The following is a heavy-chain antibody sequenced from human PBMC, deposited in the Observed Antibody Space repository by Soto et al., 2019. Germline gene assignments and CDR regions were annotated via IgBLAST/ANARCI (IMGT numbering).Heavy chain of an antibody. J-gene: IGHJ6*02. D-gene: IGHD2-2*01. CDR1: GGTFSSYA. CDR3: ARAGYCSSTSCYRYGMDV. V-gene: IGHV1-69*01. Sequence: QVQLVQSGAEVKKPGSSVKVSCKASGGTFSSYAISWVRQAPGQGLEWMGGIIPIFGTANYAQKFQGRVTITADESTSTAYMELSSLRSEVTAVYYCARAGYCSSTSCYRYGMDVWGQGTTVTVSS. CDR2: IIPIFGTA.